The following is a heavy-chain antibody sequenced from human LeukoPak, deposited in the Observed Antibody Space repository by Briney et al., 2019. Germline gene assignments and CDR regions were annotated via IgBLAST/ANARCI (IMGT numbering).Heavy chain of an antibody. D-gene: IGHD5-18*01. Sequence: GGSLRLSCAASGFTFNEYAMHWVRQAPGKGLEWVSSINWKSDNIAYADSVKGRFTVSRDNARNSLHLQMNSLRIEDTALYYCAKGGQDTALLNFDYWGQGTLVTVSS. CDR1: GFTFNEYA. V-gene: IGHV3-9*01. J-gene: IGHJ4*02. CDR3: AKGGQDTALLNFDY. CDR2: INWKSDNI.